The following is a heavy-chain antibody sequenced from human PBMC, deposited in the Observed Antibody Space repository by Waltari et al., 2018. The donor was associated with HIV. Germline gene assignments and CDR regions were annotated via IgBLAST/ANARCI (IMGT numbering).Heavy chain of an antibody. D-gene: IGHD3-22*01. CDR3: ARDPGGNYDSFAFDI. CDR2: ISGSPSYI. V-gene: IGHV3-21*01. CDR1: GFTFSSYS. J-gene: IGHJ3*02. Sequence: EVQLVESGGGLVKPGGSLRLSCATSGFTFSSYSMNWVRQAPGKGLGWVASISGSPSYIYYADSGKGRFTISRDNAKNSLYLQMNSLRAEDTAVYYCARDPGGNYDSFAFDIWGQGTMVTVSS.